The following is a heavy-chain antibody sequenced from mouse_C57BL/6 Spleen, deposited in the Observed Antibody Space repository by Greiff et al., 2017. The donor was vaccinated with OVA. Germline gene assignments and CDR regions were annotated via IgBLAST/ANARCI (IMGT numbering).Heavy chain of an antibody. D-gene: IGHD1-1*01. CDR2: IDPSDSYT. J-gene: IGHJ2*01. V-gene: IGHV1-69*01. CDR1: GYTFTSYW. Sequence: VQLQQPGAELVMPGASVKLSCKASGYTFTSYWMHWVKQRPGQGLEWIGEIDPSDSYTNYNQKFKGKSTLTVDKSSSTAYMQLSSLTSEDSAVYYCARGGNENGFDYWGQGTTLTVSS. CDR3: ARGGNENGFDY.